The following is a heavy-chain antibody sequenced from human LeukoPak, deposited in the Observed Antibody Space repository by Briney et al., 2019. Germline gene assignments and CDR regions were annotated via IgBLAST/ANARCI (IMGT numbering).Heavy chain of an antibody. CDR2: IWYGGSNK. V-gene: IGHV3-33*06. CDR3: AKGDSGSYGAFDI. D-gene: IGHD1-26*01. J-gene: IGHJ3*02. Sequence: GGSLRLSCAASGFTFSNYGMHWVRQAPGKGLEWVAVIWYGGSNKYHADSVKGRFAVSRDNSKNTLYLQMNSLRAEDTAVYYCAKGDSGSYGAFDIWGQGTMVTVSS. CDR1: GFTFSNYG.